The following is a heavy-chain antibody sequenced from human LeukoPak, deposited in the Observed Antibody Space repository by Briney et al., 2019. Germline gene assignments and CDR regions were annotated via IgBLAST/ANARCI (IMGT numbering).Heavy chain of an antibody. V-gene: IGHV3-43*02. D-gene: IGHD5-24*01. CDR2: ISGDGGST. Sequence: PGGSLRLSCAASGFTFDDYAMHWVRQAPGKGLEWVSLISGDGGSTFYAASVKGRFTMSRDNSKNSLYLQMNSLRAEDTALYYCARDPGGDGYNTNFGYWGQGTLVTVSS. J-gene: IGHJ4*02. CDR3: ARDPGGDGYNTNFGY. CDR1: GFTFDDYA.